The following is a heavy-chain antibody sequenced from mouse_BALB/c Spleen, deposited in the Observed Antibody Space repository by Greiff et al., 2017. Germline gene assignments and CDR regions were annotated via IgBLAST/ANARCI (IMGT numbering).Heavy chain of an antibody. CDR1: GFTIKDNY. D-gene: IGHD1-1*01. Sequence: EVQLQQSGAELVKPGASVKLSCTASGFTIKDNYMHWVKQRPEQGLEWIGRIDPANGNTKYDPKFQGKATITADTSSNTAYLQLSSLTSEDTAVYYCARERDYEFDDWGQGTTLTVSS. CDR2: IDPANGNT. CDR3: ARERDYEFDD. J-gene: IGHJ2*01. V-gene: IGHV14-3*02.